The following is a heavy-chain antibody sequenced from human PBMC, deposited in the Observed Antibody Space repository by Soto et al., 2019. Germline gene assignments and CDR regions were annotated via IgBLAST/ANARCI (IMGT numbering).Heavy chain of an antibody. V-gene: IGHV3-23*01. CDR2: ISGSGGST. Sequence: GGSLRLSCAASGFTFSSYAMSWARQAPGKGLEWVSAISGSGGSTYYADSAKGRFTISRDNSKNTLYLQMNSLRAEDTAVYYCAKDQGTIFGVVVHFDYWGQGTLVTVSS. J-gene: IGHJ4*02. CDR1: GFTFSSYA. D-gene: IGHD3-3*01. CDR3: AKDQGTIFGVVVHFDY.